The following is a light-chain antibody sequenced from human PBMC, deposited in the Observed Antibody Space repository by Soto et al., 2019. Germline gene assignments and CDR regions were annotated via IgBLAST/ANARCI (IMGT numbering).Light chain of an antibody. V-gene: IGLV4-60*02. CDR2: LEGSGNY. CDR1: SGHSSYI. Sequence: QLVLTQSSSASASLGSSVKLTCTLSSGHSSYIIAWHQQQPGKAPRYLMKLEGSGNYNKGSGVPDRFSGSSSGADRYLTISTLQFEDEADYYCETWDSNTRLFGGGTQLTVL. J-gene: IGLJ3*02. CDR3: ETWDSNTRL.